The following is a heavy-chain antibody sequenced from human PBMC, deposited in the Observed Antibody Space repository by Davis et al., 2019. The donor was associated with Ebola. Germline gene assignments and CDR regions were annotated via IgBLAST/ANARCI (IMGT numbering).Heavy chain of an antibody. J-gene: IGHJ4*02. D-gene: IGHD2-15*01. Sequence: GESLKIPCAASGFSFSNFDMHWVRQAPGKGLEWVSAIGTVGDTFYPGSVQGRFTIHRENAKNSLYLQMSSLRDGDTAVYYCARGSCSGSRCYPNRWLAVAPHFDYWGQGTLVTVSS. CDR2: IGTVGDT. CDR3: ARGSCSGSRCYPNRWLAVAPHFDY. V-gene: IGHV3-13*01. CDR1: GFSFSNFD.